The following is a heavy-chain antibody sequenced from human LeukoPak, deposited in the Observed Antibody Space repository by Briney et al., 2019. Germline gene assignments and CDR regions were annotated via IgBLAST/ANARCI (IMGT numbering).Heavy chain of an antibody. D-gene: IGHD3-9*01. CDR1: GFTFDDYG. CDR2: LNWNGGST. J-gene: IGHJ6*03. Sequence: GGSLRLSCAASGFTFDDYGISWVRQAPGKGLEWVSGLNWNGGSTGYADSVKGRFTISRDNAKNSLYLQMNSLRDEDTALYYCARARYFDGFYCYYMDVWGKGATVTVS. CDR3: ARARYFDGFYCYYMDV. V-gene: IGHV3-20*04.